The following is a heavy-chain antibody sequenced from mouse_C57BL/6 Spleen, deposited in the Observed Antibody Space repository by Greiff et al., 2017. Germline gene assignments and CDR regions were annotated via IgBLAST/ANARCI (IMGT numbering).Heavy chain of an antibody. CDR3: ARSQYYYGSSLYAMDY. CDR2: IYPGDGDT. CDR1: GYAFSSYW. J-gene: IGHJ4*01. Sequence: VKLMESGAELVKPGASVKISCKASGYAFSSYWMNWVKQRPGKGLEWIGQIYPGDGDTNYNGKFKGKATLTADKSSSTAYMQLSSLTSEDSAVYFCARSQYYYGSSLYAMDYWGQGTSVTVSS. V-gene: IGHV1-80*01. D-gene: IGHD1-1*01.